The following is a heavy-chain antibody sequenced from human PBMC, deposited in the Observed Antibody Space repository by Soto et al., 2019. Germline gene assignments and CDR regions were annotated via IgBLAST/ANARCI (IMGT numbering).Heavy chain of an antibody. J-gene: IGHJ6*02. Sequence: EEQLVESGGGLVQPGGSLRLSCAASGFTFTDYWIHWVRQAPGKGLVWVSRISSDGTGTTYADSVKCRFAIPRDNTKNTVYIQLNSLRAEDTAVYFCARVKLPTYHYYYGMDVWGQGTAVTVSS. V-gene: IGHV3-74*01. D-gene: IGHD2-21*01. CDR1: GFTFTDYW. CDR3: ARVKLPTYHYYYGMDV. CDR2: ISSDGTGT.